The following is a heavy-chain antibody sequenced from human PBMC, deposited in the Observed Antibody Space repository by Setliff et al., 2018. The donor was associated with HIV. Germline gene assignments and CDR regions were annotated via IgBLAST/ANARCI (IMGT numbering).Heavy chain of an antibody. CDR1: GGSFSGYY. V-gene: IGHV4-34*01. CDR3: ARDPPAYYYASIGPIDP. J-gene: IGHJ5*02. Sequence: PSETLSLTCAVYGGSFSGYYWSWIRQPPGKGLEWIGEINHSGSTNYNPSLKSRVTISVDTSKNQFSLKLSPVTAADTAVYYCARDPPAYYYASIGPIDPWGQGTLVTVSS. CDR2: INHSGST. D-gene: IGHD3-22*01.